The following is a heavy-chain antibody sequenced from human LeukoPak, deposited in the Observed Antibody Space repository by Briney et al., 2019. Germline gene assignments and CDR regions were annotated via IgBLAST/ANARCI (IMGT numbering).Heavy chain of an antibody. Sequence: GGSLRLSCAASGFTFSSYGMTWVRQAPGKGLEWVSYISSSSSTIYYADSVKGRFTISRDTAKNSLYLQMNSLRAEDTAVFYCAKGSLERFDFWGQGTLVIVSS. J-gene: IGHJ4*02. CDR2: ISSSSSTI. CDR1: GFTFSSYG. V-gene: IGHV3-48*04. D-gene: IGHD1-1*01. CDR3: AKGSLERFDF.